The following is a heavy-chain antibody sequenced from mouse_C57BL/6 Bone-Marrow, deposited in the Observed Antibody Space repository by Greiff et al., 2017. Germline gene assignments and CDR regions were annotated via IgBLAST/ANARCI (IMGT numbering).Heavy chain of an antibody. D-gene: IGHD1-1*01. CDR2: IDPENGDT. Sequence: EVQLQQSGAELVRPGASVKLSCTASGFNIKDDYMHWVKQRPEQGLEWIGWIDPENGDTEYASKFQGKATITADTSSNTAYLQLSSLTSEATAVYYCTTGHYYYWGQGTTLTVSS. CDR1: GFNIKDDY. CDR3: TTGHYYY. V-gene: IGHV14-4*01. J-gene: IGHJ2*01.